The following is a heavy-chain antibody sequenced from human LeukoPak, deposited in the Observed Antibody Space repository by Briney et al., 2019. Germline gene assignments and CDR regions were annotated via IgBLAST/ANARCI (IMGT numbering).Heavy chain of an antibody. J-gene: IGHJ4*02. V-gene: IGHV1-2*02. D-gene: IGHD6-13*01. Sequence: ASVKVSCKASGYTFTVYYMHWVRQAPGQGREWMGWINPNSGGTNYAQKFQGRVTMTRDTSISTAYMELSRLRSDDTAVYYCARVGLVSSSWYYDYWGQGTLVTVSS. CDR1: GYTFTVYY. CDR2: INPNSGGT. CDR3: ARVGLVSSSWYYDY.